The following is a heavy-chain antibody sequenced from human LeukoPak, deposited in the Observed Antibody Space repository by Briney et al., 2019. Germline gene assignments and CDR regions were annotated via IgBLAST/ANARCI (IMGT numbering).Heavy chain of an antibody. Sequence: SQTLSLTCAVYGGSFSGYYWSWIRQPPGKGLEWIGEINHSGSTNYNPSLKSRVTISVDTSKNQFYLKLSSVTAADTAVYYCARGRVVRGVSRKYFDYWGQGTLVTVSS. J-gene: IGHJ4*02. D-gene: IGHD3-10*01. CDR3: ARGRVVRGVSRKYFDY. V-gene: IGHV4-34*01. CDR1: GGSFSGYY. CDR2: INHSGST.